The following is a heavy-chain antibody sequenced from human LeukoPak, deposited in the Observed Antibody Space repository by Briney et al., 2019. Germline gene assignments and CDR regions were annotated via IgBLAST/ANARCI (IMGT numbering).Heavy chain of an antibody. D-gene: IGHD2-15*01. V-gene: IGHV4-59*01. Sequence: SETLSLTCIVSGGSISNYYWSWIRQPPGKGLEYIGYMYYSGSTSYNPSLKRGVTISVDMSKNKFSLKQRNVTGADTAVYYCARGGNCSGGSCYSDRGWFDPWGQGTLVTVSS. CDR1: GGSISNYY. J-gene: IGHJ5*02. CDR3: ARGGNCSGGSCYSDRGWFDP. CDR2: MYYSGST.